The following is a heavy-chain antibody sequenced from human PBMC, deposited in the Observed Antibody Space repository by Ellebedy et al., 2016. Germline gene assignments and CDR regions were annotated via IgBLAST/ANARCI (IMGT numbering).Heavy chain of an antibody. CDR3: ARTDALTTVTTDWYFDL. V-gene: IGHV4-59*12. Sequence: SETLSLXXTVSGGSISSYYWSWIRQPPGKGLEWIGYIYYSGSTNYNPSLKSRVTISVDTSKNQFSLKLSSVTAADTAVYYCARTDALTTVTTDWYFDLWGRGTLVTVSS. CDR2: IYYSGST. J-gene: IGHJ2*01. D-gene: IGHD4-17*01. CDR1: GGSISSYY.